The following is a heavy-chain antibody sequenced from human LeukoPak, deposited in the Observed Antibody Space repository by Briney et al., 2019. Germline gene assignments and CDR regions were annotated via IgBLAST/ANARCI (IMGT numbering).Heavy chain of an antibody. CDR1: GFAFNTYS. J-gene: IGHJ3*02. CDR3: AREKDTIDAFDI. Sequence: PGGSLRLSCAASGFAFNTYSMNWVRQAPGKGLEWVSSISSSSSYIYYADSVKGRFTISRDNAKNSLYLQMNSLRAEDTAVYYCAREKDTIDAFDIWGQGTMVTVSS. D-gene: IGHD2-15*01. CDR2: ISSSSSYI. V-gene: IGHV3-21*01.